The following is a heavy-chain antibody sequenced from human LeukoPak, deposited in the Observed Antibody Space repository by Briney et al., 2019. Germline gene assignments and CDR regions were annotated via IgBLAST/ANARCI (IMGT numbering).Heavy chain of an antibody. CDR3: AKALAPGVISSAFDY. D-gene: IGHD2-2*01. CDR2: ISGGGGST. CDR1: GFTFSRYG. V-gene: IGHV3-23*01. Sequence: GGSLRLSCAASGFTFSRYGLSWVRQAPGKGLEWVSAISGGGGSTYYADSVKGRLTISRDNSKNTLYLQMDSLRAEDTAVYYCAKALAPGVISSAFDYWGQGILVTVSS. J-gene: IGHJ4*02.